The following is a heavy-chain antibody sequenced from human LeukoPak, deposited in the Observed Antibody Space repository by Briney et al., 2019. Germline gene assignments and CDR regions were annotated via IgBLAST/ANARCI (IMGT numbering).Heavy chain of an antibody. CDR2: IYYSGST. Sequence: PSETLSLTCTVSGGSISSYYWSWIRRPPGKGLEWIGYIYYSGSTNYNPSLKSRVTISVDTSKNQFSLKLSSVTAADTAVYYCARGGKQWLPFDYWGQGTLVTVSS. CDR3: ARGGKQWLPFDY. J-gene: IGHJ4*02. CDR1: GGSISSYY. V-gene: IGHV4-59*01. D-gene: IGHD6-19*01.